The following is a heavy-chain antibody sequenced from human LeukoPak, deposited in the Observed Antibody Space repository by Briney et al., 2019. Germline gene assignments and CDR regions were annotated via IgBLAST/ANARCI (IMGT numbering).Heavy chain of an antibody. D-gene: IGHD6-19*01. Sequence: KPSETRSLTCTVSGGSISSSSYYWGWIRQPPGKGLEWIGSIYYSGSTYYNPSLKSRVTISVDTSKNQFSLKLSSVTAADTAVYYCARHFPGVAVAGYYFDYWGQGTLVTVSS. CDR3: ARHFPGVAVAGYYFDY. J-gene: IGHJ4*02. CDR2: IYYSGST. CDR1: GGSISSSSYY. V-gene: IGHV4-39*01.